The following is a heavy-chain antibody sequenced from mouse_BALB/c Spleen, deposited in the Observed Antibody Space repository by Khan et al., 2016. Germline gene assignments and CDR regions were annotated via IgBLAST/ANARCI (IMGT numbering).Heavy chain of an antibody. CDR2: IWRGGST. CDR3: ARTYGNYYAIDY. D-gene: IGHD2-1*01. CDR1: GFSLTSYG. Sequence: QVQLKESGPGLVQPSQSLSITCTVSGFSLTSYGVHWVRQPPGKGLEWLGVIWRGGSTDYNAAFISRLSISKDNSKSKVFFKMNSLQADDTAIYYCARTYGNYYAIDYWGQGTSVTVSS. V-gene: IGHV2-4*02. J-gene: IGHJ4*01.